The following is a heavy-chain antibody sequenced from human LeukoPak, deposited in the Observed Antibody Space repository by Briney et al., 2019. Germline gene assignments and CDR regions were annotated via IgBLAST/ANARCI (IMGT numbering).Heavy chain of an antibody. CDR1: GGSISSYY. J-gene: IGHJ3*02. CDR3: AKSNGYGLVDI. V-gene: IGHV4-39*07. D-gene: IGHD3-10*01. Sequence: SETLSLTCTVSGGSISSYYWGWVRQPPGKGLEWIGNIFYIGSTYYSPSLKSRVTISLDTSRNQFSLKLNSVTAADTAVYYCAKSNGYGLVDIWGQGTMVTVSS. CDR2: IFYIGST.